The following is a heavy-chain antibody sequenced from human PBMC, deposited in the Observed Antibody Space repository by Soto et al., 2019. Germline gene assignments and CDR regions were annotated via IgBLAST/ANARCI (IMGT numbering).Heavy chain of an antibody. J-gene: IGHJ4*02. CDR1: GFTFSSYG. CDR2: IWYDGSNK. CDR3: ARDRGIDSYGYYFDY. Sequence: GGSLRLSCAASGFTFSSYGMHWVRQAPGKGLEWVAVIWYDGSNKYYADSVKGRFTISRDNSKNTLYLQMNSLRAEDTAVYYCARDRGIDSYGYYFDYWGQGTLVTVSS. D-gene: IGHD5-18*01. V-gene: IGHV3-33*01.